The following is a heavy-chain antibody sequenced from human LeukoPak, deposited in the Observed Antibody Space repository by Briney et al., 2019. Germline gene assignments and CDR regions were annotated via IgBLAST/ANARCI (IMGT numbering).Heavy chain of an antibody. D-gene: IGHD2-15*01. CDR1: GFTFDDYA. V-gene: IGHV3-9*01. J-gene: IGHJ6*02. Sequence: TGGSLRLSCAASGFTFDDYAMHWVRQAPGKGLEWVSGISWNSGSIGYADSVKGRFTISRDNAKNSLYLQMNSLRAEDTALYYCAKDIEDFRPYYGMDVWGQGTMVTVSS. CDR2: ISWNSGSI. CDR3: AKDIEDFRPYYGMDV.